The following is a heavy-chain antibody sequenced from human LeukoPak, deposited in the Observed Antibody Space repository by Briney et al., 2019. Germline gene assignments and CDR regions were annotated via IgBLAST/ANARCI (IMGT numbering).Heavy chain of an antibody. V-gene: IGHV4-30-4*01. D-gene: IGHD5-18*01. Sequence: SQTLSLTCTVSGGSISSGDYYWSWIRQPPGKGLEWIGYIYYSGSTYYNPSLKSRVTISVDTSKNQFSLKLSSVTAADTAVYYCAREEMQLWFSLVYWGQGTLVTVSS. CDR3: AREEMQLWFSLVY. CDR2: IYYSGST. CDR1: GGSISSGDYY. J-gene: IGHJ4*02.